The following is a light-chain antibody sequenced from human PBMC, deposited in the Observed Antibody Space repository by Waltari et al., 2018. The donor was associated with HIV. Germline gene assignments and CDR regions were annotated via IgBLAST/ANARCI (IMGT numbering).Light chain of an antibody. CDR3: QQYDNELT. CDR1: QDISKY. Sequence: DSQMTQSPSSPSASVGDSVTITCQARQDISKYLNWYQEKPGKAPKLLIYDASNLETGVPSRFSGSGSGTDFTFTISSLQPEDIATYYCQQYDNELTFGGGTKVEIK. V-gene: IGKV1-33*01. CDR2: DAS. J-gene: IGKJ4*01.